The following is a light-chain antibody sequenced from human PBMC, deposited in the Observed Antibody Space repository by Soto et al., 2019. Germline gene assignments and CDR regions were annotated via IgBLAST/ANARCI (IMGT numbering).Light chain of an antibody. Sequence: QSALTQPASVSRSPGQSITISCTGTSSDVGAYNYVSWYQQHPGKAPKLMIFEVNNRPSGVSNRFSGSKSGNTASLAISGHQAEDEADYYCSSYTSSSTLVFGGGTKLTVL. CDR3: SSYTSSSTLV. CDR1: SSDVGAYNY. CDR2: EVN. J-gene: IGLJ2*01. V-gene: IGLV2-14*01.